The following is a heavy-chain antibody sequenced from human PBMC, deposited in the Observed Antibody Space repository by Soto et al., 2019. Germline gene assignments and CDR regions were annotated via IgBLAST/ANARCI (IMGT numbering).Heavy chain of an antibody. D-gene: IGHD3-10*01. CDR1: GFTFSGYA. Sequence: EVQLLESGGGLVQPGGSLRLSCAASGFTFSGYAMSWVRQAPGKGLEWVSAISGSGGSTYYADSVKGRFTISRDNSKYXLYLQMNSLRAEDTAVYYCAKQQWFGEYPYYGMDVWGQGTTVTVSS. CDR3: AKQQWFGEYPYYGMDV. CDR2: ISGSGGST. J-gene: IGHJ6*02. V-gene: IGHV3-23*01.